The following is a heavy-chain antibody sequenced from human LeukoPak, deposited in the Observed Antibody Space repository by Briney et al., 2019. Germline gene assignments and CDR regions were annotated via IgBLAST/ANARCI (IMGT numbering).Heavy chain of an antibody. D-gene: IGHD3-16*02. CDR1: GFTFSSYW. V-gene: IGHV3-74*01. J-gene: IGHJ6*03. CDR2: INSDGSST. CDR3: ARESYDYVWGSYHYYYYYMDV. Sequence: GGSLRLSCAASGFTFSSYWMHWGRQAPGKGLVWVSRINSDGSSTSYADSGKGRFTISRDNAKNTLSLQMNSLRAEDTAVYYCARESYDYVWGSYHYYYYYMDVWGKGTTVTVSS.